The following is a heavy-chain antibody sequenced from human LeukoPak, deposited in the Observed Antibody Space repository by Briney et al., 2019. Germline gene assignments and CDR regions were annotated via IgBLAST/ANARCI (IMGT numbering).Heavy chain of an antibody. CDR3: ARVESVVVGAATISAWFDP. Sequence: SETLSLTCTVSGYSISSGYYWGWIRQPPGKGLEWIGSIYHSGSTYYNPSLKSRVTISVDTSKNQFSLKLSSVTAADTAVYYCARVESVVVGAATISAWFDPWGQGTLVTVSS. V-gene: IGHV4-38-2*02. D-gene: IGHD2-15*01. J-gene: IGHJ5*02. CDR2: IYHSGST. CDR1: GYSISSGYY.